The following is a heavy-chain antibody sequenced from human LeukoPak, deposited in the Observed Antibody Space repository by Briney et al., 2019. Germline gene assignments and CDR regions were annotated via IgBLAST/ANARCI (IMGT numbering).Heavy chain of an antibody. Sequence: GGSLRLSCAASGFIISGDSMNWVRQAPGKGLEWIAYISRDSGIKYYADSVRGRFTISRDNAKNSLYLQMHSLRAEDTAVYYCVRDNPRCCGVLPDNIDDYWGQGTLVTVSS. D-gene: IGHD3-10*01. V-gene: IGHV3-48*01. CDR2: ISRDSGIK. CDR1: GFIISGDS. J-gene: IGHJ4*02. CDR3: VRDNPRCCGVLPDNIDDY.